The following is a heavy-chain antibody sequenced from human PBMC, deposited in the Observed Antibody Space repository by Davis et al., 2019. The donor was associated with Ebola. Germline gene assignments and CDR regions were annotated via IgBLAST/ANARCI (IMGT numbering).Heavy chain of an antibody. V-gene: IGHV3-30*14. D-gene: IGHD6-13*01. J-gene: IGHJ4*02. CDR3: VKDGIVAAAGGYFDY. CDR2: ISYDGSNK. CDR1: GFTFSSYA. Sequence: GESLKISCAASGFTFSSYAMHWVRQAPGKGLEWVAVISYDGSNKYYADSVKGRFTISRDNSKNTLYLQMSSLRAEDTAVYYCVKDGIVAAAGGYFDYWGQGTLVTVSS.